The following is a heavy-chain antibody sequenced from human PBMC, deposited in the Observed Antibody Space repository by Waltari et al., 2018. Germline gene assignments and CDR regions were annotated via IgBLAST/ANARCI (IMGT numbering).Heavy chain of an antibody. CDR2: IKEGGNAN. CDR3: ASRYCTITRCFDASYMAFDI. D-gene: IGHD2-2*01. Sequence: QLMESGGGLVQPGGSLRLSCVASGFSYSDYWRNLVRQAPGKGWGRVDNIKEGGNANNDGDSGRGRLTISRDNAKNSLYLEMNTLRAEDTAVYYCASRYCTITRCFDASYMAFDIWGRGTMVTISS. J-gene: IGHJ3*02. V-gene: IGHV3-7*02. CDR1: GFSYSDYW.